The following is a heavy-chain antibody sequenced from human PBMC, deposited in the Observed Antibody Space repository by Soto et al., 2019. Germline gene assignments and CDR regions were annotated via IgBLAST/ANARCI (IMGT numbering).Heavy chain of an antibody. J-gene: IGHJ3*02. CDR2: ISGSGGST. D-gene: IGHD6-13*01. CDR1: GFTFSSYA. Sequence: EVQLLESGGGLVQPGGSLRLSCAASGFTFSSYAMSWVRQAPGKGLEWVSAISGSGGSTYYADSVKGRFTISRDNSKNTLYLQMNSPRAEDTAVYYCAKEPPYSSSWPDAFDIWGQGTMVTVSS. CDR3: AKEPPYSSSWPDAFDI. V-gene: IGHV3-23*01.